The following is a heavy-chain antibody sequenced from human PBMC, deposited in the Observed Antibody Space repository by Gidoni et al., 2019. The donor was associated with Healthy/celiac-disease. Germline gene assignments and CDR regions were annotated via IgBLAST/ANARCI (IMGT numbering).Heavy chain of an antibody. Sequence: QVQLVESGGGVVQPGRSLRLSCAASGFTFSSYGMHWVRQDPGKGLEGVAVISYYGSNKYYADSVKGRFTISRDNSKNTLYLQMNSLRAEDTAVYYCAKDREYSSGWLYYFDYWGQGTLVTVSS. CDR2: ISYYGSNK. J-gene: IGHJ4*02. V-gene: IGHV3-30*18. CDR3: AKDREYSSGWLYYFDY. D-gene: IGHD6-19*01. CDR1: GFTFSSYG.